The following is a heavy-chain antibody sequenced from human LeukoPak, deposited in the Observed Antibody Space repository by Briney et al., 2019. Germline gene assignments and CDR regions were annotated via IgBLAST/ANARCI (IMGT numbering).Heavy chain of an antibody. Sequence: ALVKVSCKASGYTFTSYAMHWVRQAPGQRLEWMGWINAGNGNTKYSQKFQGRVTITRDTSASTAYMELSSLRSEDTAVYYCARDLGSWYFDYWGQGTLVTVSS. J-gene: IGHJ4*02. V-gene: IGHV1-3*01. CDR1: GYTFTSYA. CDR2: INAGNGNT. CDR3: ARDLGSWYFDY. D-gene: IGHD6-13*01.